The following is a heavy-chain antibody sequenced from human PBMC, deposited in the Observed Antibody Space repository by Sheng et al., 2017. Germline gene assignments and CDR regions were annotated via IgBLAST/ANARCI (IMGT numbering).Heavy chain of an antibody. CDR3: AREGYCSGGSCYWNYYYYMDV. CDR2: ISSSSSYT. CDR1: GFTFSDYY. V-gene: IGHV3-11*05. D-gene: IGHD2-15*01. Sequence: QVQLVESGGGLVKPGGSLRLSCAASGFTFSDYYMSWIRQAPGKGLEWVSYISSSSSYTNYADSVKGRFTISRDNAKNSLYLQMNSLRAEDTAVYYCAREGYCSGGSCYWNYYYYMDVWGKGTTVTVSS. J-gene: IGHJ6*03.